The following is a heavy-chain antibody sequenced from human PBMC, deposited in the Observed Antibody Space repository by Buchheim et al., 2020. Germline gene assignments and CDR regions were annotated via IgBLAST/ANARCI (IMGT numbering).Heavy chain of an antibody. CDR2: IYYSGST. Sequence: QLQLQESGPGLVKPSETLSLTCTVSGGSISSSSYYWGWIRQPPGKGLAWIGSIYYSGSTYYNPSLKSRVTISVDTSKNQFSRKLSSVTAAETAVYYCARQAGASFYYYYDCGMDVWGQGTT. D-gene: IGHD6-13*01. V-gene: IGHV4-39*01. J-gene: IGHJ6*02. CDR1: GGSISSSSYY. CDR3: ARQAGASFYYYYDCGMDV.